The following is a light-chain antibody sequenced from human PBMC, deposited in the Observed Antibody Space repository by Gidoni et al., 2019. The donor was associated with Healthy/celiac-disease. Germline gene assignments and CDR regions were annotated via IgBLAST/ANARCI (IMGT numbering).Light chain of an antibody. CDR1: QSVSSSY. CDR3: QQYGSSSET. J-gene: IGKJ3*01. CDR2: GAS. Sequence: ELVSTQSPGTLSLSPGERATLSCRASQSVSSSYLAWYQQKPGQAPRLLIYGASSRATGIPDRFSGSGSGTDFTLTISRLEPEDFAVYYCQQYGSSSETFXPXTKVDIK. V-gene: IGKV3-20*01.